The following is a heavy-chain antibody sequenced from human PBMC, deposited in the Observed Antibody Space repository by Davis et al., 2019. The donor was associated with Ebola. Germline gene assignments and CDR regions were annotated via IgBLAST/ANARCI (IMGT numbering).Heavy chain of an antibody. CDR3: TSQIY. V-gene: IGHV3-15*01. CDR2: IKSQTDGGTT. J-gene: IGHJ4*02. Sequence: GESLKISCAASGFTFGSYAMSWVRQAPGKGLEWVGRIKSQTDGGTTDYAAPVKGRFTISRDDSKNTLYLQMNSLKTEDTAVYYCTSQIYWGQGTLVTVSS. CDR1: GFTFGSYA.